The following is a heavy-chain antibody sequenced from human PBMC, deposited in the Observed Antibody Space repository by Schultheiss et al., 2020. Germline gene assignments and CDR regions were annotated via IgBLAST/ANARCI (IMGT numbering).Heavy chain of an antibody. CDR1: GYTFTGYY. V-gene: IGHV1-2*02. CDR2: INPNSGGT. J-gene: IGHJ5*02. Sequence: ASVKVSCKASGYTFTGYYMHWVRQAPGQGLEWMGWINPNSGGTNYAQKLQGRVTMTRNTSISTAYMELSSLRSEDTAVYYCARASIQLWPNWFDPWGQGTLVTVSS. CDR3: ARASIQLWPNWFDP. D-gene: IGHD5-18*01.